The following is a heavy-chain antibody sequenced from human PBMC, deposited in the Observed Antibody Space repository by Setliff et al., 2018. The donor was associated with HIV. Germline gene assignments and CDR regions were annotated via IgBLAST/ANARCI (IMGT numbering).Heavy chain of an antibody. CDR2: IYHSGGT. Sequence: SETLSLTCAVSGYSISSGYYWGWIRQPPGRGLEWIGNIYHSGGTHYNPSLRSRVTISVDTSKNHFSLKLSSVTAADTAVCYCARVPFTTGFDYWGQGILVTVSS. D-gene: IGHD3-3*01. V-gene: IGHV4-38-2*01. CDR1: GYSISSGYY. J-gene: IGHJ4*02. CDR3: ARVPFTTGFDY.